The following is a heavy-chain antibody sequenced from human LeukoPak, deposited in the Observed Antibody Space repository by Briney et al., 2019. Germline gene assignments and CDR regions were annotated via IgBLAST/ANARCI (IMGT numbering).Heavy chain of an antibody. J-gene: IGHJ5*02. D-gene: IGHD3-16*02. Sequence: GASVKVSCKASGGTFSSYAISWVRQAPGQGLEWMGGIFPIFGSTNYAQKFQGRVTITADKSTSTAYMELSSLRSEDTAVYYCARDAQIRLGELSFGMWFDRWGQGTQVTVSS. CDR1: GGTFSSYA. V-gene: IGHV1-69*06. CDR3: ARDAQIRLGELSFGMWFDR. CDR2: IFPIFGST.